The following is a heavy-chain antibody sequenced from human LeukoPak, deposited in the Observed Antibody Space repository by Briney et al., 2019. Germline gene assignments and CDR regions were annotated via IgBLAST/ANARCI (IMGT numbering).Heavy chain of an antibody. V-gene: IGHV1-2*02. CDR3: ATLMAHLDY. D-gene: IGHD2-8*01. Sequence: GASVKVSCKAFGYTFTDYHMHWVRQAPGQGLDLMGWINPNSGDTNYAQKFQERVTMTRDTTISTVYLELSRLISDDTAVFYCATLMAHLDYWGQGTLVTVSS. CDR1: GYTFTDYH. J-gene: IGHJ4*02. CDR2: INPNSGDT.